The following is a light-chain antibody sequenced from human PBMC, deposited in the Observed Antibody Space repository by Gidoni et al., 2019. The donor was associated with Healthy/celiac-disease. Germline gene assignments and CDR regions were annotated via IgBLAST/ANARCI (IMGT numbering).Light chain of an antibody. Sequence: SYELPQPPSVSVSPGQTASITCSGDKLGDKYACWYQQKPGQSPVLVIYQDSKRPSGSPERFAGSNSGNTATMTISGTQAMEEADYYCQAWDSSTVVFGGGTKLTVL. CDR3: QAWDSSTVV. V-gene: IGLV3-1*01. CDR1: KLGDKY. J-gene: IGLJ2*01. CDR2: QDS.